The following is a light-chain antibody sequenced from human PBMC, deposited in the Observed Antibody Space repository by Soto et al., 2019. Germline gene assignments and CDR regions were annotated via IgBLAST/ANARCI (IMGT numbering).Light chain of an antibody. CDR2: VAS. CDR3: QQYGSSPLLT. CDR1: QSVSSTY. V-gene: IGKV3-20*01. J-gene: IGKJ4*01. Sequence: EIVLTQSPGTLSLSPGERATLSCRASQSVSSTYLAWYQQKPGQAPRLLIYVASSRATGIPDRFSGSGSGTDFTLTISRLEPEDFAVYYYQQYGSSPLLTFGGGTKVEIK.